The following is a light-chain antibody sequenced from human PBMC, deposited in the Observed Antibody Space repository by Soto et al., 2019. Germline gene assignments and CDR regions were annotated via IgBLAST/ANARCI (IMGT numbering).Light chain of an antibody. J-gene: IGLJ3*02. Sequence: QSVLTQPASVSGSPGQSITISCTGTSRDVGGYNYVSWYQQHPGKAPKLMIYDVTNRPSGVSNRFSGCKSGNTASLTISGLQAEDEADYYCSSYTSSSTRVFGGGTKLTVL. CDR1: SRDVGGYNY. V-gene: IGLV2-14*03. CDR2: DVT. CDR3: SSYTSSSTRV.